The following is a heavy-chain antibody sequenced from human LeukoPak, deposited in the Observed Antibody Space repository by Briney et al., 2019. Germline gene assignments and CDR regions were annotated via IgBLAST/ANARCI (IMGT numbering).Heavy chain of an antibody. Sequence: RGSLRLSCAASGFTFSSYWMSWVRQAPGKGLEWVANIKQGGSEKYYVDSVKGRFTISRDNAKNSLYLQMNSLRAEDTAVYYCARSLWGSTSCFDYWGQGTLVTVSS. D-gene: IGHD2-2*01. V-gene: IGHV3-7*01. CDR2: IKQGGSEK. CDR3: ARSLWGSTSCFDY. J-gene: IGHJ4*02. CDR1: GFTFSSYW.